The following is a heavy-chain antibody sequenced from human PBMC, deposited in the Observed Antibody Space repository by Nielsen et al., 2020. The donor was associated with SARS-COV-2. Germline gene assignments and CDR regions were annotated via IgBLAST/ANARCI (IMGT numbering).Heavy chain of an antibody. CDR2: ISSSSSTI. V-gene: IGHV3-48*02. J-gene: IGHJ4*02. CDR3: ARDPPKYSSSSEGDFDY. Sequence: GEPLKISCAASGFTFSSYSMNWVRQAPGKGLEWVSYISSSSSTIYYADSVKGRFTISRDNAKNSLYLQMNSLRDEDTAVYYCARDPPKYSSSSEGDFDYWGQGTLVTVSS. D-gene: IGHD6-6*01. CDR1: GFTFSSYS.